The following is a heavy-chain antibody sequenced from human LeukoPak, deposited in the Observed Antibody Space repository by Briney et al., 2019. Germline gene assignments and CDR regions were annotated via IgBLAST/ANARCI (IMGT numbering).Heavy chain of an antibody. J-gene: IGHJ3*02. Sequence: KPSQTLSLTCTVSGGSISSGGYYWSWIRQPPGKGLEWIGYIYHSGSTYYNPSLKSRVTISVDRSKNQFSLKLSSVTAADTAVYYCARDLHRIWSVTTPDAFDIWGQGTMVTVSS. V-gene: IGHV4-30-2*01. CDR2: IYHSGST. CDR1: GGSISSGGYY. CDR3: ARDLHRIWSVTTPDAFDI. D-gene: IGHD4-17*01.